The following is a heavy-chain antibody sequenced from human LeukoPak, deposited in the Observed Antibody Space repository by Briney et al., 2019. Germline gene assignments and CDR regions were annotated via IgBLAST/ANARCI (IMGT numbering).Heavy chain of an antibody. J-gene: IGHJ4*02. CDR2: ISAASRGI. CDR3: ARGEYHQDGIGYNRFDN. CDR1: GFTFSSYS. V-gene: IGHV3-48*01. Sequence: GGSLGLSCAASGFTFSSYSMNWVRQAPGKGLEWISHISAASRGIYYADTVKGRFTISRDNAENSVFLQMRSLRPEDTAVYYCARGEYHQDGIGYNRFDNWGQGALVTVSS. D-gene: IGHD5-24*01.